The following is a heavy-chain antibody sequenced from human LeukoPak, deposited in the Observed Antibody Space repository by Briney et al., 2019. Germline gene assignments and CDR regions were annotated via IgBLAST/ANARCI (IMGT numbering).Heavy chain of an antibody. CDR2: ISSSGSTI. D-gene: IGHD6-13*01. CDR1: GFTFSDYY. V-gene: IGHV3-11*01. CDR3: ARDSSSWFSGRFDP. J-gene: IGHJ5*02. Sequence: GGSLRLSCAASGFTFSDYYMSWIRQAPGKGREWVAYISSSGSTIYYADSVKGRSTISRDNAKNSLYLQMNSLRAEDTAVYYCARDSSSWFSGRFDPWGQGTLVTVSS.